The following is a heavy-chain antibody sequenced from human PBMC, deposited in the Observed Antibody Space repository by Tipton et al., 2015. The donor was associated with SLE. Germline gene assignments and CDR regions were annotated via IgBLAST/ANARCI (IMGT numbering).Heavy chain of an antibody. CDR1: GESFNGYY. V-gene: IGHV4-34*01. Sequence: TLSLTCAVYGESFNGYYWAWIRQPPGKGLEWIGAIHHSGSTYYNPSLKSRVTISLDTSKTQFSLKLRSVTAADTAIYYCARGGYSSGWYGDYFVYCGQGTLVTVSS. CDR2: IHHSGST. CDR3: ARGGYSSGWYGDYFVY. J-gene: IGHJ4*02. D-gene: IGHD6-19*01.